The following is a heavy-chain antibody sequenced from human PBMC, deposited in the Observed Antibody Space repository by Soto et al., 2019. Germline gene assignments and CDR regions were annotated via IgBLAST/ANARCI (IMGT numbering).Heavy chain of an antibody. CDR1: GYTFTSYA. Sequence: VSVKVSCKASGYTFTSYAMHWVRQAPGQRLEWMGLINAGNGNTKYSHKFQGRVTITRDTSASTAYMELSSLRSEDTAVYYCARDYYDSSALNWFHXWGQGTLLTVSX. CDR2: INAGNGNT. D-gene: IGHD3-22*01. J-gene: IGHJ5*02. V-gene: IGHV1-3*01. CDR3: ARDYYDSSALNWFHX.